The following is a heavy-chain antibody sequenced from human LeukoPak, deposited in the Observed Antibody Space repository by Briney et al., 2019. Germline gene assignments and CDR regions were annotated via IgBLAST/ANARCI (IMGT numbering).Heavy chain of an antibody. CDR2: IIPILGIA. CDR1: GGTFSSYT. Sequence: SVKVSCKASGGTFSSYTISWVRQAPGQGLDWMGRIIPILGIANYAQKFQGRVTITADKSTSTAYMELSSLRSEDTAVYYCARGYSGYDSWFDYWGQGTLVTVSS. CDR3: ARGYSGYDSWFDY. J-gene: IGHJ4*02. D-gene: IGHD5-12*01. V-gene: IGHV1-69*02.